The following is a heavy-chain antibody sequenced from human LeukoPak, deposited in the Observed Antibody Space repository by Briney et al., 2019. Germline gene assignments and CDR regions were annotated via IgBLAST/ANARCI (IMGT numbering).Heavy chain of an antibody. D-gene: IGHD3-22*01. CDR1: GYTFTGYY. J-gene: IGHJ4*02. V-gene: IGHV1-18*04. CDR3: ARGAYDSSGYYSGY. Sequence: ASVKVSCKASGYTFTGYYIHWVRQAPGQGLEWMGWISAYNGNTNYAQRLQGRVTMTTDTSTSTAYMELRSLRSDDTAVYYCARGAYDSSGYYSGYWGQGTPVTVSS. CDR2: ISAYNGNT.